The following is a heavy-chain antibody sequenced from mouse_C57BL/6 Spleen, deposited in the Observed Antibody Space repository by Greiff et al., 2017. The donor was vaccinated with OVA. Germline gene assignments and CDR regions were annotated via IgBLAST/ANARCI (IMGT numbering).Heavy chain of an antibody. CDR2: IYPGDGDT. CDR3: ARMDPPYGMDY. V-gene: IGHV1-82*01. J-gene: IGHJ4*01. CDR1: GYAFSSSW. Sequence: QVQLQQSGPELVKPGASVKISCKASGYAFSSSWMNWVKQRPGKGLEWIGRIYPGDGDTNYNGKFKGKATLTADKSSSTAYMQLSSLTSEDSAVYFCARMDPPYGMDYWGQGTSVTVSS.